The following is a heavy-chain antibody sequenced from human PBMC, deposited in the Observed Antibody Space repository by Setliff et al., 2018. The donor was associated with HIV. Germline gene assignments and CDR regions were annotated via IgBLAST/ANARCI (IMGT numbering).Heavy chain of an antibody. Sequence: PSETLSLTCAVSSESIVSYYWNWIRQPPGRGLEWIGYIHISGRTKYNPSLKSRLTILVDTSKKQFSLRLTSVTAADTAVYYCSRAAYDAVDWLDPWGQGTLVTVSS. CDR3: SRAAYDAVDWLDP. V-gene: IGHV4-4*08. J-gene: IGHJ5*02. CDR1: SESIVSYY. D-gene: IGHD1-1*01. CDR2: IHISGRT.